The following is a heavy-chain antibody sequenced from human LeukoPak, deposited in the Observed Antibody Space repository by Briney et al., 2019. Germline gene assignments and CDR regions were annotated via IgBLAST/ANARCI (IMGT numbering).Heavy chain of an antibody. CDR1: GFTFSSYW. Sequence: GGSLRLSCAASGFTFSSYWMSWVRQAPGKGLEWVANIKQDGSEKYYVDSVKGRFTISRDNAKNSLYLQMNSLRAEDTAVYYCTRPVHLLAYCGGDCVPYYYYMDVWGKGTTVTVSS. D-gene: IGHD2-21*02. J-gene: IGHJ6*03. CDR3: TRPVHLLAYCGGDCVPYYYYMDV. CDR2: IKQDGSEK. V-gene: IGHV3-7*03.